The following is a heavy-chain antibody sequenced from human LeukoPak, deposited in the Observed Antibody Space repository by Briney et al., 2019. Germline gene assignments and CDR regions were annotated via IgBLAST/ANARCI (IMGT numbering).Heavy chain of an antibody. V-gene: IGHV4-39*07. CDR2: IYYSGST. CDR3: ARRGPLGWFDP. Sequence: SETLSLTCTVSGGSISSSSYYWGWIRQPPGKGLEWIGSIYYSGSTFYNSSLKSRVTISVDTSKDHFSLKLNSVTAADTAVYFCARRGPLGWFDPWGQGTLVTVSS. CDR1: GGSISSSSYY. D-gene: IGHD3-10*01. J-gene: IGHJ5*02.